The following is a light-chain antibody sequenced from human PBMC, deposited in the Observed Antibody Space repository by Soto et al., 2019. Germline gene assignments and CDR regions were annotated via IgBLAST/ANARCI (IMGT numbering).Light chain of an antibody. CDR1: RSVSSSY. J-gene: IGKJ5*01. CDR3: QQYGSSPRT. CDR2: GAS. V-gene: IGKV3-20*01. Sequence: EIVLTQSPGTLSLSPGERATLSCRASRSVSSSYLAWYQQKPGQAPRLLIYGASSRATGIPDRFSGSGSGTDFTLTINRLEPEDFAVYYCQQYGSSPRTFGQGTRLEIK.